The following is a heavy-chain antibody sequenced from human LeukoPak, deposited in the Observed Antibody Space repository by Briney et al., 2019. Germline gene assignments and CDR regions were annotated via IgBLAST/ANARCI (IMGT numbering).Heavy chain of an antibody. V-gene: IGHV4-38-2*01. CDR3: ARIITMVRGVIIPWDY. J-gene: IGHJ4*02. Sequence: GSLRLSCAASGIALNTNDMNWVRQAPGKGLEWIGSVYHSGSTYYNPSLKSRVTISVDTSKNQFSLKLSSVTAADTAVYYCARIITMVRGVIIPWDYWGQGTLVTVSS. CDR1: GIALNTND. D-gene: IGHD3-10*01. CDR2: VYHSGST.